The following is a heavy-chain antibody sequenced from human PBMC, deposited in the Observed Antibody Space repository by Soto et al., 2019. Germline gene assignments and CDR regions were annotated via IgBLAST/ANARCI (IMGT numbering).Heavy chain of an antibody. Sequence: GGSLRLSCAASGFIFKMYWMHWVRQSPGKGLVWISRIYNGGTYSDYADSVRGRFTISRDNVNDTLYLQMNDLRAEDSGLYYCTRGPRPISTGTGAYWGQGTQVTVSS. CDR2: IYNGGTYS. CDR1: GFIFKMYW. D-gene: IGHD3-10*01. V-gene: IGHV3-74*01. CDR3: TRGPRPISTGTGAY. J-gene: IGHJ4*02.